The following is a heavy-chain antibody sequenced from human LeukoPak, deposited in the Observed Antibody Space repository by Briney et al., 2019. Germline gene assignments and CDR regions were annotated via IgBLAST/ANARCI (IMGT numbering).Heavy chain of an antibody. Sequence: PSETLSLTCTVSGGSISSSSYYWGWVRQPPGKGLEWIGSIYYSGSTYYNPSLKSRVTISVDTFKNQFSLKLSSVTAADTAVYYCAREDPYGKGFDYWGQGTLVTVSS. D-gene: IGHD4-17*01. CDR3: AREDPYGKGFDY. J-gene: IGHJ4*02. V-gene: IGHV4-39*07. CDR2: IYYSGST. CDR1: GGSISSSSYY.